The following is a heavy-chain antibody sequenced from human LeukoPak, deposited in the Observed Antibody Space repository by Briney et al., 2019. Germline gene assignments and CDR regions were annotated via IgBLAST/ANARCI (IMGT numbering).Heavy chain of an antibody. D-gene: IGHD3-9*01. V-gene: IGHV4-34*01. CDR1: GFTFSSYA. CDR3: ARGQLKGLRYFDWPGGYFDY. J-gene: IGHJ4*02. Sequence: GSLRLSCAASGFTFSSYAMSWVRQAPGKGLEWIGEINHSGSTNYNPSLKSRVTISVDTSKNQFSLKPSSVTAADTAVYYCARGQLKGLRYFDWPGGYFDYWGQGTLVTVSS. CDR2: INHSGST.